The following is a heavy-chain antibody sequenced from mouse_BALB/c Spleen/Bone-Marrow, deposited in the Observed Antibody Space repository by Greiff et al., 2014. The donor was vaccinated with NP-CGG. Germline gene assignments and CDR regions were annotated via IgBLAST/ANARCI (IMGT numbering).Heavy chain of an antibody. CDR1: GFTFTDYY. J-gene: IGHJ1*01. CDR2: IRNKANGYTT. D-gene: IGHD2-1*01. CDR3: ARDKNYGSYWYFDV. Sequence: EVKLMESGGGLVQPGGSLRLSCATSGFTFTDYYMSWVRQPPGKALEWLGFIRNKANGYTTEYSASVKGRFTTSRDNSQGILYLQMNTLRAEDSATYYCARDKNYGSYWYFDVWGAGTTVTVSS. V-gene: IGHV7-3*02.